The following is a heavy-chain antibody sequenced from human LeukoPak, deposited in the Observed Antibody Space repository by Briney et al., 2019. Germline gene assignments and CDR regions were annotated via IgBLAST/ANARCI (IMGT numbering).Heavy chain of an antibody. Sequence: GGSLRLSCAASGFIFSSYGMHWVRQAPGKGLEWVTFIRYDGNNKYYADSVKGRFTISRDNSKNTLYLQMNSLRPEDTAVYYCASAITGTWGQGTLVTVSS. CDR1: GFIFSSYG. CDR2: IRYDGNNK. CDR3: ASAITGT. V-gene: IGHV3-30*02. J-gene: IGHJ5*02. D-gene: IGHD1-20*01.